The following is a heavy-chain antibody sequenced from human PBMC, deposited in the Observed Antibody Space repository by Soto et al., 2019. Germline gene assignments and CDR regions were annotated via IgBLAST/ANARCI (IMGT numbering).Heavy chain of an antibody. V-gene: IGHV3-23*01. CDR1: GFTFSSYA. CDR3: AKDWDIVVVPAAPY. J-gene: IGHJ4*02. Sequence: GGSLRLSCAASGFTFSSYAMSWVRQAPGKGLEWVSAISGSGGSTYYADSVKGRFTISRDNSKNTLYLQMNSLRAEDTALYYCAKDWDIVVVPAAPYWGQGALVTVSS. CDR2: ISGSGGST. D-gene: IGHD2-2*01.